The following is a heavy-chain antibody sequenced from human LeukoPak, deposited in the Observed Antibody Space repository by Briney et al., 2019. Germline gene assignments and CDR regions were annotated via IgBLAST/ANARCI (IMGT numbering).Heavy chain of an antibody. V-gene: IGHV4-59*01. D-gene: IGHD2-2*01. Sequence: KPSETLSLTCTVSGGSISSYYWSWIRQPPGKGLEWIGYIYYSGSTNYNPSLKSRVTISVDTSKNQFSLKLSSVTAADTAVYYCARSKTTHCSSTICLYYYYGMDVWGQGTTVTVSS. CDR2: IYYSGST. J-gene: IGHJ6*02. CDR3: ARSKTTHCSSTICLYYYYGMDV. CDR1: GGSISSYY.